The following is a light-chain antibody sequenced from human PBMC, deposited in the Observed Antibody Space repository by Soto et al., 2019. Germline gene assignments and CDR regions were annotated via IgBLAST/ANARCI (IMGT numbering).Light chain of an antibody. V-gene: IGKV2-30*02. Sequence: DVVMTQSPLSLPVTLGQPAAISCRSTQSLVHSDGNTHLNWFQQRPGQSPRRLICKVSNRDSGVPDRFSGSASGTDFTLKISRVEAEDVGFYYCIQGTHWPYTFAQGTKLEIK. CDR3: IQGTHWPYT. CDR2: KVS. CDR1: QSLVHSDGNTH. J-gene: IGKJ2*01.